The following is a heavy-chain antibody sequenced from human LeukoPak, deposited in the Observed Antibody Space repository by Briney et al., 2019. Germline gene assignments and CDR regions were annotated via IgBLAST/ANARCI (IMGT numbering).Heavy chain of an antibody. CDR2: ISSSSSYI. CDR3: ARALYCSSTSCYDDY. CDR1: GFTFSSYS. J-gene: IGHJ4*02. V-gene: IGHV3-21*01. Sequence: GSLRLSCAASGFTFSSYSMNWVRQAPGKGLEWVSSISSSSSYIYYADSVKGRFTISRDNAKNSLYLQMNSLRAEDTAVYYCARALYCSSTSCYDDYWGQGTLVTVSS. D-gene: IGHD2-2*01.